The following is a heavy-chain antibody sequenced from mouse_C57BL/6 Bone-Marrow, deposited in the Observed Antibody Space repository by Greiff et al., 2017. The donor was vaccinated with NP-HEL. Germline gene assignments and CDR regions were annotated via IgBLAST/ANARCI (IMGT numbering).Heavy chain of an antibody. CDR1: GFTFSDFY. J-gene: IGHJ1*03. Sequence: EVQGVESGGGLVQSGRSLRLSCATSGFTFSDFYMEWVRQAPGKGLEWIAASRNKANDYTTEYSASVKGRFIVSRDTSQSILYLQMNALRAEDTAIYYCARGPYGYEAWYFDVWGTGTTVTVSS. V-gene: IGHV7-1*01. D-gene: IGHD2-2*01. CDR2: SRNKANDYTT. CDR3: ARGPYGYEAWYFDV.